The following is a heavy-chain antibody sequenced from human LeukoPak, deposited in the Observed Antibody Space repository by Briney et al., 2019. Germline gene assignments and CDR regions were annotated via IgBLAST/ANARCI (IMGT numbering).Heavy chain of an antibody. J-gene: IGHJ3*01. V-gene: IGHV4-38-2*02. Sequence: SSETLSLTCTVSGYSISSGYYWGWIRQPPGKGLEWIGSIYQSGSTYYNPSLKSRVAISVDTSKNQFSLKLNSVTAADTAVYYCARAYYGNFDYVWQSYRHDAFDVWGQGTMVIVSS. CDR3: ARAYYGNFDYVWQSYRHDAFDV. D-gene: IGHD3-16*02. CDR1: GYSISSGYY. CDR2: IYQSGST.